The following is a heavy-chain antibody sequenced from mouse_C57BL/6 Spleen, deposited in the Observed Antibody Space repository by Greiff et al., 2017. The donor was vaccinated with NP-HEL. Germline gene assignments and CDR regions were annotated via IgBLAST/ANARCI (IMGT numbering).Heavy chain of an antibody. D-gene: IGHD1-1*01. CDR2: IYPGDGDT. J-gene: IGHJ2*01. CDR3: ARSEGSADY. CDR1: GYAFSSSW. V-gene: IGHV1-82*01. Sequence: QVQLKESGPELVKPGASVKISCKASGYAFSSSWMNWVKQRPGKGLEWIGRIYPGDGDTNYNGKFKGKATLTADKSSSTAYMQLSSLTSEDSAVYFCARSEGSADYWGQGTTLTVSS.